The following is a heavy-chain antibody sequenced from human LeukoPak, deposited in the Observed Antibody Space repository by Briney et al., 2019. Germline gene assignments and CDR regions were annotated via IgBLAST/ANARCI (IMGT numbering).Heavy chain of an antibody. V-gene: IGHV4-34*01. D-gene: IGHD6-19*01. CDR2: INHSGST. Sequence: KPSETLSLTCAVYGGSFSGYYWSWIRQPPGKGLEWIGEINHSGSTNYNPSLKSRVTISVDTSKNQFSLKLSSVTAADTAVYHCARGLFKKVDWYSSGYYVWFDPWGQGTLVTVSS. J-gene: IGHJ5*02. CDR1: GGSFSGYY. CDR3: ARGLFKKVDWYSSGYYVWFDP.